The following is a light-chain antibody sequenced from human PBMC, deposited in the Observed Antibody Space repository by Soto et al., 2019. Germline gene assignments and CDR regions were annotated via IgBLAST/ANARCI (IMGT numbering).Light chain of an antibody. Sequence: EIVLTQSAATLSLSPGERATLSCRASQSVSSFLAWYQQKPGQPPRLLSYDASNRATGIPGRFSGSGSGTHLTLTIRSLEPEDFAAYYCQQRGHWPPTFGPGTKVDI. V-gene: IGKV3-11*01. CDR2: DAS. CDR3: QQRGHWPPT. J-gene: IGKJ3*01. CDR1: QSVSSF.